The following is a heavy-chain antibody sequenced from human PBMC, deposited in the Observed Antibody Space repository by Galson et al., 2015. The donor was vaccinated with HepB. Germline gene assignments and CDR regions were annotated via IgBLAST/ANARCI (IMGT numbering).Heavy chain of an antibody. V-gene: IGHV3-48*02. CDR1: GFTFSTLT. CDR3: ARGRASDY. Sequence: SLRLSCAASGFTFSTLTMNWVRQAPGKGLEWLSSITSTTTIYYADSVKGRFAISGDNAKNSLYLQMNSLRDEDTAVYYCARGRASDYWGQGTLVTVSS. CDR2: SITSTTTI. D-gene: IGHD5-24*01. J-gene: IGHJ4*02.